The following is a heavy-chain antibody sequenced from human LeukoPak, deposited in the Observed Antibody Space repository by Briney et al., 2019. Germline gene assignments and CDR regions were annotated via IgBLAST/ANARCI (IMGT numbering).Heavy chain of an antibody. V-gene: IGHV4-39*07. J-gene: IGHJ4*02. CDR2: IYYTGIT. CDR1: GASITSSNYY. Sequence: SETLSLTCTVSGASITSSNYYWLWLRQPPGKGLEWIGSIYYTGITYYNLSLKSRVTISVDTSKYQCSLRLSSVTAADTAVYYCARTGSYYDSSGYQYWGQGTLVTVSS. D-gene: IGHD3-22*01. CDR3: ARTGSYYDSSGYQY.